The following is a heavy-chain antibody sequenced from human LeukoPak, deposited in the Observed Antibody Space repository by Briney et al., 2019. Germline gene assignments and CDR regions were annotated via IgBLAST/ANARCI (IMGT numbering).Heavy chain of an antibody. CDR1: GFTFTSYG. V-gene: IGHV3-30*02. CDR2: VRYDGSDK. D-gene: IGHD2-2*01. CDR3: AKGSFSCTSSSCPQYYYYMDV. J-gene: IGHJ6*03. Sequence: GRSLRLSCAASGFTFTSYGMHWVRQAPGKGLEWVAFVRYDGSDKYYVDSVKGRFTISRDDSRNTVYLQMNSLRAEDTAVYYCAKGSFSCTSSSCPQYYYYMDVWGKGTTVTVSS.